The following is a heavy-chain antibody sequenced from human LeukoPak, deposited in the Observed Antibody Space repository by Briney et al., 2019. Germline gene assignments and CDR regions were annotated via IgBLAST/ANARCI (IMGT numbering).Heavy chain of an antibody. J-gene: IGHJ4*02. V-gene: IGHV3-23*01. CDR1: GFTFSSYA. CDR2: ISGSGGST. CDR3: ASRNYYDSSGYYYPYYFDY. Sequence: PGGPLRLSCAASGFTFSSYAMSWVRQNPGKGLDWVSGISGSGGSTYYADSVKGRFTISRDNSKNTLYLQMNSLRAEDTAVYYCASRNYYDSSGYYYPYYFDYWGQGTLVTVSS. D-gene: IGHD3-22*01.